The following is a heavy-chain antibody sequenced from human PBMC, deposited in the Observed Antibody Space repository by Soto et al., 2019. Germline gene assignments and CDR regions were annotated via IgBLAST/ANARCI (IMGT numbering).Heavy chain of an antibody. CDR2: YSGFT. Sequence: PSETLSLTCTVSGGSITTYQWRWIRQPPGKGLEWIGVYSGFTNYNPSLESRATISVDTSKNQFSLKLSSVTAADTAVYYCARDKIPYNGSGNNWFDPWGQGTLVTVSS. CDR3: ARDKIPYNGSGNNWFDP. J-gene: IGHJ5*02. D-gene: IGHD3-10*01. CDR1: GGSITTYQ. V-gene: IGHV4-59*12.